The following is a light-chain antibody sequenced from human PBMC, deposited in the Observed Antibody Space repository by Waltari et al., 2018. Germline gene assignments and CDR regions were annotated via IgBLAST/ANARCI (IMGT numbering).Light chain of an antibody. CDR2: CAT. CDR3: QEFYTTAYT. Sequence: DFVMTLSPDPLAVSLGERPTIHCQYIQSAFYRATNTNYLAWYHEKPGQPPKLLIYCATTREAGVPDRISGSGSGADFTLTSSSLQAEDVAVYYCQEFYTTAYTFGQGTKLEIK. J-gene: IGKJ2*01. V-gene: IGKV4-1*01. CDR1: QSAFYRATNTNY.